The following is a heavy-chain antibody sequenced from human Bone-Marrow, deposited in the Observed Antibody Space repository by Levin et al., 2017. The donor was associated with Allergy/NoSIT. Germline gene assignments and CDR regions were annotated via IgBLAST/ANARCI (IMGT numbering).Heavy chain of an antibody. Sequence: PSETLSLTCTVSGGSISSYYWSWIRQPPGKGLEWIGYIYYSGSTNYNPSLKSRVTISVDTSKNQFSLKLSSVTAADTAVYYCARDHYDSRIDAFDIWGQGTMVTVSS. J-gene: IGHJ3*02. CDR3: ARDHYDSRIDAFDI. V-gene: IGHV4-59*01. CDR1: GGSISSYY. CDR2: IYYSGST. D-gene: IGHD3-22*01.